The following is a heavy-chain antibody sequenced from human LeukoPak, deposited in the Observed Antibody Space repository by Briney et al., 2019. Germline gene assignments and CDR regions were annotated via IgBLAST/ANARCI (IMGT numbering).Heavy chain of an antibody. V-gene: IGHV4-59*08. CDR1: GGSISIYY. D-gene: IGHD6-13*01. Sequence: SETLSLTCTVSGGSISIYYWSWIRQPPGKGLEWIGYLYYSGSTNYNPSLKSRVTISVDTSKNQFSLKLSSVTAADTAVYYCARLPLAAAGRGYYYYYGMDVWGQGTTVTVSS. CDR2: LYYSGST. CDR3: ARLPLAAAGRGYYYYYGMDV. J-gene: IGHJ6*02.